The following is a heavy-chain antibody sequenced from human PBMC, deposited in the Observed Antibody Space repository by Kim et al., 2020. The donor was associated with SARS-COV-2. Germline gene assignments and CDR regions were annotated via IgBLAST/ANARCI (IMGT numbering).Heavy chain of an antibody. CDR3: ARAGASTVPDWFFDV. J-gene: IGHJ2*01. V-gene: IGHV1-3*01. Sequence: QKCQGSLTITRETSASTAYMELSSLRSEDTAVYYCARAGASTVPDWFFDVWGRGTLVTVSS. D-gene: IGHD4-17*01.